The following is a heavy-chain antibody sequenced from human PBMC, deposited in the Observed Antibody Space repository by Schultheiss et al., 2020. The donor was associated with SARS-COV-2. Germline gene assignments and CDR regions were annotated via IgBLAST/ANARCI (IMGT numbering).Heavy chain of an antibody. CDR3: ARMGLSSSFDY. D-gene: IGHD6-13*01. CDR2: INHSGST. Sequence: SETLSLTCTVSGGSISSYYWSWIRQPPGKGLEWIGEINHSGSTNYNPSLKSRVTMSVDTSKNQFSLKLSSVTAADTAVYYCARMGLSSSFDYWGQGTLVTVSS. CDR1: GGSISSYY. J-gene: IGHJ4*02. V-gene: IGHV4-34*01.